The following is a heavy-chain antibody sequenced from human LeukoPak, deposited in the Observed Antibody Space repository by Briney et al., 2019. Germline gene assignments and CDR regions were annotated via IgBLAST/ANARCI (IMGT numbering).Heavy chain of an antibody. Sequence: GGSLRLSCAAAGFTFSRHWMSWVRQATGKGLECVAKIREDGSEKHYVDSVKGRFTISRDNAKNSLYLQMNSLRAEDTAVYYCARDPYSGAYGDTYYYYMDVWGKGTTVTISS. CDR2: IREDGSEK. V-gene: IGHV3-7*01. J-gene: IGHJ6*03. D-gene: IGHD1-26*01. CDR1: GFTFSRHW. CDR3: ARDPYSGAYGDTYYYYMDV.